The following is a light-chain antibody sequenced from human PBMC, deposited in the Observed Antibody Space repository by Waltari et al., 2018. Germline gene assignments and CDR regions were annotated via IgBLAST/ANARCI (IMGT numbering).Light chain of an antibody. Sequence: EIVMTQPPATLPVFPGERATLSCRASQSIRSNLAWYQHNPGQAPRLLNYGASTRATGIPARFSGSWSGTEFTLTISSLQSEDFAVYFCQQYDNWLGTFGQGTKVEIK. J-gene: IGKJ1*01. CDR1: QSIRSN. CDR2: GAS. V-gene: IGKV3-15*01. CDR3: QQYDNWLGT.